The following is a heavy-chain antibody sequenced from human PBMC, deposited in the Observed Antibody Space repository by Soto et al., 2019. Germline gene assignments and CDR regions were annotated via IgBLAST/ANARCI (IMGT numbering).Heavy chain of an antibody. CDR3: ATDRNYYDSTGYMGY. Sequence: ASVKVSCKVSGYTLTELSMDWVRQAPGKGLEWMGGFDPEDGETIYAQKFQGRVTMTEDTSTDTAYMELSSLRSEDTAVYYCATDRNYYDSTGYMGYWGQGTLVTVSS. CDR2: FDPEDGET. J-gene: IGHJ4*02. D-gene: IGHD3-22*01. V-gene: IGHV1-24*01. CDR1: GYTLTELS.